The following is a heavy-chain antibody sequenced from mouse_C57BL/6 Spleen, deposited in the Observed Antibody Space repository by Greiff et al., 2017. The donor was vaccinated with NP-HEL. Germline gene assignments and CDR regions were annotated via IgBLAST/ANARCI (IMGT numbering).Heavy chain of an antibody. CDR2: IYPGDGDT. D-gene: IGHD1-1*01. CDR3: ARGRDYDGNYFDY. CDR1: GYALSGYW. J-gene: IGHJ2*01. V-gene: IGHV1-80*01. Sequence: VQLQQSGAELVKPGASVKISCKASGYALSGYWMNWVRQRPGRGLEWIGKIYPGDGDTNYNGKFKGKATRTADKSSRTAYMQLSSLTSEDSAVYVCARGRDYDGNYFDYWGQGTTLTVSS.